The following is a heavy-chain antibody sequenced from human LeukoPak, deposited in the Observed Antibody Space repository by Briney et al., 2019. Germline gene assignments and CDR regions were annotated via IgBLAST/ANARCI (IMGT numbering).Heavy chain of an antibody. CDR2: IYYSGST. J-gene: IGHJ5*02. D-gene: IGHD6-19*01. CDR1: GGSISSGDYY. Sequence: SQTLSLTCTVSGGSISSGDYYWSWIRQPPGKGLEWIGYIYYSGSTYYNPSLKSRVTISVDTSKNQFSLKLSSVTAADTAVYYCARDLAYPYSSGWYNWFDPWGQGTLVTVSS. V-gene: IGHV4-30-4*01. CDR3: ARDLAYPYSSGWYNWFDP.